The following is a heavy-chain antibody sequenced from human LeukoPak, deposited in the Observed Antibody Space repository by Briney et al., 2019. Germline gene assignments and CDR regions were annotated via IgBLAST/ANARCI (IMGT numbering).Heavy chain of an antibody. V-gene: IGHV4-34*01. Sequence: SETLSLTCAVYGGSFSGYYWSWIRQPPGKGLEWIGEINHSGSASYHPSLKSRVTISVDTSKNQLSLKLSSVTAADTAVYYCTRGQTGSYVYYYYYGMDVWGQGTTVTVSS. CDR1: GGSFSGYY. D-gene: IGHD3-9*01. J-gene: IGHJ6*02. CDR3: TRGQTGSYVYYYYYGMDV. CDR2: INHSGSA.